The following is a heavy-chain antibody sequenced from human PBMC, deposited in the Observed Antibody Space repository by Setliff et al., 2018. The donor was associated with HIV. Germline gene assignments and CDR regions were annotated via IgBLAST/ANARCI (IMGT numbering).Heavy chain of an antibody. V-gene: IGHV4-39*01. D-gene: IGHD2-2*01. Sequence: SETLSPPCPVSGCSISSSSYYWGWIRQPPGKGLEWIGSIYYSASTYYNPSRKSRVTISVDTSKNPFSLKLSPVTAADTDVYYRASPGRRRGYCSSTSCWDEGLYYYYYMDVWGKGTTVTVSS. J-gene: IGHJ6*03. CDR3: ASPGRRRGYCSSTSCWDEGLYYYYYMDV. CDR2: IYYSAST. CDR1: GCSISSSSYY.